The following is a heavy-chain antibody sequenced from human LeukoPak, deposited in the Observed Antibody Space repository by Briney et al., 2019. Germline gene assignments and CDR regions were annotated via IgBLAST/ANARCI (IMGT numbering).Heavy chain of an antibody. CDR3: ARHDLRYFDWHY. D-gene: IGHD3-9*01. CDR1: GGSISSSSYY. J-gene: IGHJ4*02. CDR2: IYYSGST. Sequence: SETLSLTCTVSGGSISSSSYYWGWIRQPPGKGLEWIGSIYYSGSTYYNPSLKSQVTISVDTSKNQFSLKLSSVTAADTAVYYCARHDLRYFDWHYWGQGTLVTVSS. V-gene: IGHV4-39*01.